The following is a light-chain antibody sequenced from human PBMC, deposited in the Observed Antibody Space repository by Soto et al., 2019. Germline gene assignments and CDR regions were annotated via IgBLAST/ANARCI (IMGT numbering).Light chain of an antibody. J-gene: IGLJ1*01. CDR1: SSDVGGYDY. V-gene: IGLV2-14*01. Sequence: QSALTQPASVSGSPGQSITISCTGTSSDVGGYDYVSWYQHHPGKAPKLMIYEVSNRPSGVSIRFSGSKSGNTASLTIYGLQAEDEADYYCSSYTSSSTRVFGTRTQLTVL. CDR3: SSYTSSSTRV. CDR2: EVS.